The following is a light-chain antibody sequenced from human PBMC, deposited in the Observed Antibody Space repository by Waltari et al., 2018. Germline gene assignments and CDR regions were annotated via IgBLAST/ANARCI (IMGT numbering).Light chain of an antibody. CDR3: QQYYGTPPYT. CDR2: WAS. Sequence: DIVMTQSPDSLAVSLGERATIHCWSSQSVLYSSNNKNYLAWYQQKPGQPPKLLIYWASTRQSGVPYRFSGSGSGTDFTLTISSLQAEDVAVYYCQQYYGTPPYTFGQGTKLEIK. CDR1: QSVLYSSNNKNY. V-gene: IGKV4-1*01. J-gene: IGKJ2*01.